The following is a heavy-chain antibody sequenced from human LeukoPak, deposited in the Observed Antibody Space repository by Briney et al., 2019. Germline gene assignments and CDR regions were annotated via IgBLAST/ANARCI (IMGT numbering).Heavy chain of an antibody. Sequence: ASVKVSCKASGYTFTSYAMHWVCQAPGQRLEWMGWINAGNGNTKYSQKFQGRVTITRDTSASTAYMELSSLRSEDTAVYYCARDPPRLNKDIVVVPAAPDYWGQGTLVTVSS. D-gene: IGHD2-2*01. J-gene: IGHJ4*02. CDR3: ARDPPRLNKDIVVVPAAPDY. CDR1: GYTFTSYA. V-gene: IGHV1-3*01. CDR2: INAGNGNT.